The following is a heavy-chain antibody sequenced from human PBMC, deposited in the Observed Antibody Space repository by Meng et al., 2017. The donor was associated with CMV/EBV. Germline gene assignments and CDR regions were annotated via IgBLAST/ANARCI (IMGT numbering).Heavy chain of an antibody. J-gene: IGHJ5*02. D-gene: IGHD2-2*02. CDR2: MNTNSGNT. Sequence: ASVKVSCKASGYTFTSYDINWVRQATGQGLEWMGWMNTNSGNTGYAQKFQGRVTMTRNTSISTAYMELSSLRSEDTAVYYCARRRAAAISNWFDPWGQGTLVTVSS. V-gene: IGHV1-8*01. CDR3: ARRRAAAISNWFDP. CDR1: GYTFTSYD.